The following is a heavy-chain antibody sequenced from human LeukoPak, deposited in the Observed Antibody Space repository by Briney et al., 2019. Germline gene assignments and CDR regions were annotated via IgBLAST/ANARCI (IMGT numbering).Heavy chain of an antibody. CDR1: GFTFSTYD. CDR2: ISGSGGSA. D-gene: IGHD1-1*01. J-gene: IGHJ5*02. CDR3: AKDQPGAGFDL. Sequence: GGCLRLSCVASGFTFSTYDINWVRQAPGKGLEWVSGISGSGGSANYADSMKGRFTISRDNSKNTLFLQMNSLGADDTAVYYCAKDQPGAGFDLWGQGTLVTVAS. V-gene: IGHV3-23*01.